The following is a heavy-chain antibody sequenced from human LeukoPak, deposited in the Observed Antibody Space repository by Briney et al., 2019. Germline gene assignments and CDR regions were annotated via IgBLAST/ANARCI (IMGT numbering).Heavy chain of an antibody. CDR2: IYYTGST. V-gene: IGHV4-59*01. CDR1: SGSISRYY. J-gene: IGHJ3*02. D-gene: IGHD3-16*01. Sequence: PSETLSLTCTVSSGSISRYYWSWIRQPPGKGLDWIGYIYYTGSTYYNPSLKSRVTISVDTSKNQFSLKLSSVTAADTAVYYCAKDSRPLGELLAAFDIWGQGTMVTVSS. CDR3: AKDSRPLGELLAAFDI.